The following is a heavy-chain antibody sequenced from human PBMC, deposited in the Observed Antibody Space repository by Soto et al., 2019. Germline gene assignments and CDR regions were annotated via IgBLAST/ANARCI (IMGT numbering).Heavy chain of an antibody. J-gene: IGHJ5*02. Sequence: QVQLQQWGAGLLKPSETLSLTCAVYGGSFSGYYWSWIRQPPGKGLEWIGEINHSGSTNYNPSLKSRVTISVNTSKNQFSLKLSSVTAADTAVYYCARGRGIVLYNWNYAPQRNNWFDPWGQGTLVTVSS. CDR2: INHSGST. CDR3: ARGRGIVLYNWNYAPQRNNWFDP. V-gene: IGHV4-34*01. CDR1: GGSFSGYY. D-gene: IGHD1-7*01.